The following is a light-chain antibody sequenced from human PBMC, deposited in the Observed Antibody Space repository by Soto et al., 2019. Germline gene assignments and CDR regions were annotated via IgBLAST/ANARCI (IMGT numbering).Light chain of an antibody. Sequence: SYELTQPPSVSVDPGKTARITCGGNNIGSKSVHWYQQKPGQAPVLVIYYDSDRPSGIPERFSGSNSGNTATLTISRVEAGDEAGYYCQVWDSSSDHWVFGGGTKLTVL. V-gene: IGLV3-21*04. CDR3: QVWDSSSDHWV. J-gene: IGLJ3*02. CDR2: YDS. CDR1: NIGSKS.